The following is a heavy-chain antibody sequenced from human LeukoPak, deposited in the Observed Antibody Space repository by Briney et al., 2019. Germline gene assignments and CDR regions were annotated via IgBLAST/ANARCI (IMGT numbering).Heavy chain of an antibody. CDR1: GFTFSSYS. CDR2: ISSSSSYI. V-gene: IGHV3-21*01. Sequence: GGSLRLSCAASGFTFSSYSMNWVRQAPAKGLDRVSSISSSSSYIYYADSVKDRFTISRDNAKKSLYLQMNSLRAEDTAVYYCARDPSKIAVAGTYVYWGQGTLVTVSS. D-gene: IGHD6-19*01. J-gene: IGHJ4*02. CDR3: ARDPSKIAVAGTYVY.